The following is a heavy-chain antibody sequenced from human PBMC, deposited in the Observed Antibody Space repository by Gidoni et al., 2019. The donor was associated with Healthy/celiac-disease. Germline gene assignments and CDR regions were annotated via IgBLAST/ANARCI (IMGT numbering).Heavy chain of an antibody. V-gene: IGHV3-23*01. CDR2: ISGSGGST. J-gene: IGHJ2*01. CDR3: AKDLSSSWYGWYFDL. D-gene: IGHD6-13*01. Sequence: EVQLLESGGGLVQPGGSLRLSCAASGFTFSSYAMSWVRQAPGKGLEWVAAISGSGGSTYYADSVKGRFTISRDNSKNTLYLQMNSLRAEDTAVYYCAKDLSSSWYGWYFDLWGRGTLVTVSS. CDR1: GFTFSSYA.